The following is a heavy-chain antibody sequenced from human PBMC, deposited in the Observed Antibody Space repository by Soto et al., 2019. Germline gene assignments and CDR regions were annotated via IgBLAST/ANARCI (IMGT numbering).Heavy chain of an antibody. J-gene: IGHJ4*02. CDR1: GSIFSRYA. CDR3: GRCNGDDCHSPFDY. Sequence: GGSLRLSCSASGSIFSRYAMHWVRQAPGKGLEWVAVITNDGKNKDYADSVKGRLAISRDNSKNTLELQMNSLRVEDTAMYYCGRCNGDDCHSPFDYWGQGTLVTVSS. CDR2: ITNDGKNK. D-gene: IGHD2-8*01. V-gene: IGHV3-30*09.